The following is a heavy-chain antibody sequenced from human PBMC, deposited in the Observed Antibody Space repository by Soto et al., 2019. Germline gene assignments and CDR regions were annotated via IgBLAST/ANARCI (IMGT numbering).Heavy chain of an antibody. CDR2: IYYRGST. V-gene: IGHV4-61*08. CDR3: ARDTHYYGMDV. CDR1: GGYISSGGYS. Sequence: SETLSLTCTGSGGYISSGGYSWSWIRQPPGKGLEGIGYIYYRGSTNYNPSLKSRVTISVDTSKNQFSLKLSSVTAADTAVYYCARDTHYYGMDVWGQGTTVTVSS. J-gene: IGHJ6*02.